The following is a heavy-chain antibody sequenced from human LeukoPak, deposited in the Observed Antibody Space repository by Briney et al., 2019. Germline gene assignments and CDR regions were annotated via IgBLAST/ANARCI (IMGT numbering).Heavy chain of an antibody. CDR3: TTDISAVLY. Sequence: PGRSLRLSCAASGFTFSSYAMHWVRQAPGKGLEWVAVISYAGSNKYYADSVKGRFTISRDNSKNTLYLQMSSLKTEDTAVYYCTTDISAVLYWGQGTLVTVSS. CDR1: GFTFSSYA. CDR2: ISYAGSNK. D-gene: IGHD1-14*01. J-gene: IGHJ4*02. V-gene: IGHV3-30-3*01.